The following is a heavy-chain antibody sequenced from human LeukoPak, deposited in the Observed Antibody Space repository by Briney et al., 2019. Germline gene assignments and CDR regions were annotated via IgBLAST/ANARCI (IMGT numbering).Heavy chain of an antibody. V-gene: IGHV3-7*01. D-gene: IGHD4-17*01. J-gene: IGHJ6*02. CDR1: GFTFSNYW. CDR3: ASSTDYGDYYYYGMDV. Sequence: GGSLRLSCAASGFTFSNYWMSWVRQAPRKGLEWVANIKQDGSEKYYVDSVKGRFTISRDNAKNSLYLQMNSLRAEDTAVYYCASSTDYGDYYYYGMDVWGQGTTVTVSS. CDR2: IKQDGSEK.